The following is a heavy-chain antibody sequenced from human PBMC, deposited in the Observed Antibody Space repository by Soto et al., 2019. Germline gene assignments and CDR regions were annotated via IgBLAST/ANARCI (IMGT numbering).Heavy chain of an antibody. CDR2: IHPNSGGT. Sequence: QVQLVQSGAEVKKPGASVKVSCKASGYIFTGYYLHWVRQAPGQGLEWMGWIHPNSGGTNYAQKFQGRVTMTRDTSISTAYMELSRLRSDDTAVYYCARSLYYYGSGSYSYYYFDYWGQGTLVTVSS. J-gene: IGHJ4*02. V-gene: IGHV1-2*02. D-gene: IGHD3-10*01. CDR3: ARSLYYYGSGSYSYYYFDY. CDR1: GYIFTGYY.